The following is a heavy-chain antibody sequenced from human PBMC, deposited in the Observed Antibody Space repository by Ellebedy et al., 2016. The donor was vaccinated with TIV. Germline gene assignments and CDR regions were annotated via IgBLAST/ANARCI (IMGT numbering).Heavy chain of an antibody. D-gene: IGHD4-17*01. V-gene: IGHV3-49*03. J-gene: IGHJ4*02. CDR1: GFTFGDYA. CDR2: IRTKPYGGTT. Sequence: GESLKISXKVSGFTFGDYAMSWIRQAPGKGLEWVGFIRTKPYGGTTEYAASVKGRFTISRDDSKSIAYLQMNSLKTEDTALYYCTRDGGYGDSLFDYWGQGTLVTVSS. CDR3: TRDGGYGDSLFDY.